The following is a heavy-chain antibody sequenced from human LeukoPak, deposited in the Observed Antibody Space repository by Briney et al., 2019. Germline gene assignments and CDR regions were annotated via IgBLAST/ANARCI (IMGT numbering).Heavy chain of an antibody. Sequence: SETLSLTCAVYGGSFSGYYWSWIRQPPGKGLEWIGTIYYSGSTYYKSSLKSRLTISVDTFKNQFSLKLTSVTAADTAVYYCARQGDGYKTANFDYWGQGTLVTVSS. D-gene: IGHD5-24*01. V-gene: IGHV4-34*01. CDR1: GGSFSGYY. J-gene: IGHJ4*02. CDR2: IYYSGST. CDR3: ARQGDGYKTANFDY.